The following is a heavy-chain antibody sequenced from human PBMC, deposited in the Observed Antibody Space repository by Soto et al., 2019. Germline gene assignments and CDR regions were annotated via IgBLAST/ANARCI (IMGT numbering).Heavy chain of an antibody. CDR3: ARGGFLEPHMDV. V-gene: IGHV1-8*01. J-gene: IGHJ6*03. CDR2: MNPNSADT. CDR1: GYSFTSYD. Sequence: QVQLVQSGAEVKKPGASVKVSCKASGYSFTSYDMNWVRQVPGQGPELMGWMNPNSADTGYAQKLQGRMTMSRDMSTRTMYMELSGLTSEDTAVYYCARGGFLEPHMDVWGRGTTVTVSS.